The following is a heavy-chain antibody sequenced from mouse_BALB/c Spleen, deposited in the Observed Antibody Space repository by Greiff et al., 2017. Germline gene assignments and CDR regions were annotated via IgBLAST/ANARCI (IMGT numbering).Heavy chain of an antibody. D-gene: IGHD2-14*01. J-gene: IGHJ4*01. CDR2: IDPENGDT. CDR1: GFNIKDYY. V-gene: IGHV14-4*02. Sequence: VQLQQSGAELVRSGASVKLSCTASGFNIKDYYMHWVKQRPEQGLEWIGWIDPENGDTEYAPKFQGKATMTADTSSNTAYLQLSSLTSEDTAVYYWKAWGRYGVGSYAMDYWGQGTSVTVSS. CDR3: KAWGRYGVGSYAMDY.